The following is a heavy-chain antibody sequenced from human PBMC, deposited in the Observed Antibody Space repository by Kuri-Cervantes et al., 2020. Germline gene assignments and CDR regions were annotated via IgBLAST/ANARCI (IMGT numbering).Heavy chain of an antibody. CDR2: IYYSGST. D-gene: IGHD6-19*01. CDR1: GGTFSDYY. J-gene: IGHJ6*03. V-gene: IGHV4-34*01. CDR3: ARQAVAGTLNYYYMDV. Sequence: ESLKISCAVYGGTFSDYYWSWIRQPPGKGLEWIGSIYYSGSTYYNPSLKSRVTISVDTSKNQFSLKLSSVTAADTAVYYCARQAVAGTLNYYYMDVWGKGTTVTVSS.